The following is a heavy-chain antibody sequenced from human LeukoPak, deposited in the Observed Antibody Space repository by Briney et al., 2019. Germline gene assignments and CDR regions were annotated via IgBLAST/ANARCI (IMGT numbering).Heavy chain of an antibody. CDR1: GFTFSSYA. CDR2: ISYDGSNK. J-gene: IGHJ4*02. CDR3: AREGAGTRPFDY. D-gene: IGHD1-1*01. V-gene: IGHV3-30-3*01. Sequence: GGSLRLSCAASGFTFSSYAMHWVRQAPGKGLEWVAVISYDGSNKYYADSVKGRFTISRDNSKNTLYLQMNSLRAEDTAVYYCAREGAGTRPFDYWDQGTLVTVSS.